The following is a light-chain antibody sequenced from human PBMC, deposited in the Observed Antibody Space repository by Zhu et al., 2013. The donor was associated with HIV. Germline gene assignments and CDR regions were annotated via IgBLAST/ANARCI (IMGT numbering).Light chain of an antibody. Sequence: EIVLTQSPATLSLSPGERATLSCRASQSISNSLAWYQQRPGQAPRLLIYDASSRAAGIPARFSGGGSGTDFTLTISSLEPEDFAVYYCQLRTNWAPLTFGGGTRVEIK. CDR1: QSISNS. J-gene: IGKJ4*01. CDR3: QLRTNWAPLT. V-gene: IGKV3-11*01. CDR2: DAS.